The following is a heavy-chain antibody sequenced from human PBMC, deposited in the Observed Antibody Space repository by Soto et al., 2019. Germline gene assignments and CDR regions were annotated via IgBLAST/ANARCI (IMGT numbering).Heavy chain of an antibody. CDR2: IYYSGST. V-gene: IGHV4-59*01. J-gene: IGHJ5*02. CDR3: ARVFTMVRGVIMGNWFDP. D-gene: IGHD3-10*01. CDR1: GGSISSYY. Sequence: PSETLSLTCTVSGGSISSYYWSWIRQPPGKGLEWIGYIYYSGSTNYNPSLKSRVTISVDTSKNQFSLKLSSVTAADTAVYYCARVFTMVRGVIMGNWFDPWGQGTLGTVSS.